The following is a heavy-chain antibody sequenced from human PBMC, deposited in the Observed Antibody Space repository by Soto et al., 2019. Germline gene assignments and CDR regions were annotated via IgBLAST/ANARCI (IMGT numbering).Heavy chain of an antibody. V-gene: IGHV1-69*01. CDR1: GGTFSSYA. Sequence: QVQLVQSGAEVKKPGSSVKVSCKASGGTFSSYAISWVRQAPGQGLEWMGGIIPIFGTANYAQKFQGRVTITADESTSTAYMELGSLRSEDTAVYYCARSNYYDSSRYYPDFDYWGQGTLVTVSS. D-gene: IGHD3-22*01. CDR3: ARSNYYDSSRYYPDFDY. CDR2: IIPIFGTA. J-gene: IGHJ4*02.